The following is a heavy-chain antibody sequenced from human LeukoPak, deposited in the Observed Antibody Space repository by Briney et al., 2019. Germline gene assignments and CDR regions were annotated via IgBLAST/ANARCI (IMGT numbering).Heavy chain of an antibody. J-gene: IGHJ4*02. D-gene: IGHD2-15*01. CDR1: GYTFTSFY. CDR2: INPRSGSR. V-gene: IGHV1-46*01. CDR3: ARDPRNSGDFDY. Sequence: ASVKVSCKASGYTFTSFYMHWVRQAPGQGLEWMGVINPRSGSRSYAQKFQGRVIMTRDTSTSTVYMELSSLRSEDTAVYYCARDPRNSGDFDYCGQGTLVTVSS.